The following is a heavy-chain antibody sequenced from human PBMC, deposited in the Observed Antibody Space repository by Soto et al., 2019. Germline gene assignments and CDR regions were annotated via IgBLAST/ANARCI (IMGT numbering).Heavy chain of an antibody. CDR2: IKSKTDGGTS. D-gene: IGHD6-13*01. V-gene: IGHV3-15*01. CDR1: GFTFSNAW. CDR3: TPNRHISSSYYRMDV. Sequence: GGSLRLSCAASGFTFSNAWMSWVRQAPGKGLEWVDRIKSKTDGGTSDYAAHVKGRFTLSRDDSNNTLYLQMNSLKTEDTAVYSCTPNRHISSSYYRMDVWGQGTSVTVSS. J-gene: IGHJ6*02.